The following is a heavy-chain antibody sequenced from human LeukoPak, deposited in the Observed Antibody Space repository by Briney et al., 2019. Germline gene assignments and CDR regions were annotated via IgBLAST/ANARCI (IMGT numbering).Heavy chain of an antibody. CDR3: ARVGVYYYDSSGYSINWFDP. CDR1: GGTFSSYA. D-gene: IGHD3-22*01. Sequence: SVKVSCKASGGTFSSYAISWVRQAPGQGLEWMGGIIPIFGTANYAQKFQGRVTITADESTSTAYMELSSLRSEDTAVYYCARVGVYYYDSSGYSINWFDPWGQGTLVTVSS. V-gene: IGHV1-69*13. CDR2: IIPIFGTA. J-gene: IGHJ5*02.